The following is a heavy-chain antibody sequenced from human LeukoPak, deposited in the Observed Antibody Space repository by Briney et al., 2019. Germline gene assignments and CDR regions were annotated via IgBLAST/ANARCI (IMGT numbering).Heavy chain of an antibody. J-gene: IGHJ4*02. CDR2: IRQDGSEI. V-gene: IGHV3-7*01. CDR3: ARVWHYDSSGLDY. CDR1: GFIFSSYW. D-gene: IGHD3-22*01. Sequence: GGSLRLSCATSGFIFSSYWMAWVRQAPGKGLEWVANIRQDGSEIYHVDSVKGRFTISRDNAKNSLYLQMDSLRAEDTAVYYCARVWHYDSSGLDYWGQGTLVTVSS.